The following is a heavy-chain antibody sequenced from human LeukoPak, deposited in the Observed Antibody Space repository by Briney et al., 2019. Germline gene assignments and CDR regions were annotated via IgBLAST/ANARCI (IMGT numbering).Heavy chain of an antibody. J-gene: IGHJ6*01. Sequence: PGGSLRLSCAASGFTFSSYGMHWVRQAPGKGLEWVAVISYDGSNKYYADSVKGRFTISRDNSKNTLYLQMNSLRAEDTAVYYCARDFIPITIFGVPQSPYYYGMDVWGQGTTVTVSS. V-gene: IGHV3-30*03. D-gene: IGHD3-3*01. CDR1: GFTFSSYG. CDR2: ISYDGSNK. CDR3: ARDFIPITIFGVPQSPYYYGMDV.